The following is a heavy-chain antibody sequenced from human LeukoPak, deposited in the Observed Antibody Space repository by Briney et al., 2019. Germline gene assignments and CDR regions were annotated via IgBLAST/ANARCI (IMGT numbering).Heavy chain of an antibody. CDR3: AKALSTSLAYYYYYGMDV. Sequence: GGSLRLSCAASGFTFSSYAMSWVRQAPGDGLEWVSTISGSGGSTYYADSVKGRFTISRDNSKNTLYLQMNSLRAEDTAVYYCAKALSTSLAYYYYYGMDVWGQGTTVTVSS. CDR2: ISGSGGST. CDR1: GFTFSSYA. J-gene: IGHJ6*02. V-gene: IGHV3-23*01. D-gene: IGHD2-2*01.